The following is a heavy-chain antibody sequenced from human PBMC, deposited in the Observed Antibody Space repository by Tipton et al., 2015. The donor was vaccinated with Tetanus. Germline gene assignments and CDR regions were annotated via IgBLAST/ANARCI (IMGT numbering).Heavy chain of an antibody. CDR1: GVIFRLYT. Sequence: AVSGVIFRLYTMSWVRQAPGKGLEYVSSILGHGRSPFYADSVRGRFTTSRDNSKNMLYLQMDSVRREDMAVYYCARDRDGDWSFDYWGQGTLVTVSS. CDR2: ILGHGRSP. J-gene: IGHJ4*02. V-gene: IGHV3-64*02. D-gene: IGHD4-17*01. CDR3: ARDRDGDWSFDY.